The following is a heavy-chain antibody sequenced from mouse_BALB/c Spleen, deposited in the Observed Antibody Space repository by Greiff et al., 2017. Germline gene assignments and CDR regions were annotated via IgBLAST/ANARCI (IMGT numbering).Heavy chain of an antibody. J-gene: IGHJ3*01. V-gene: IGHV1S29*02. CDR3: ARGENYYGPAY. Sequence: EVQLQQSGPELVKPGASVKISCKASGYTFTDYNMHWVKQSHGKSLEWIGYIYPYNGGTGYNQKFKSKATLTVDNSSSTAYMELRSLTSEDSAVYYCARGENYYGPAYWGQGTLVTVSA. CDR1: GYTFTDYN. D-gene: IGHD1-1*01. CDR2: IYPYNGGT.